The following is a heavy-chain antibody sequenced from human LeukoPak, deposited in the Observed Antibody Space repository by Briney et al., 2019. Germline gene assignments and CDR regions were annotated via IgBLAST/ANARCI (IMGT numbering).Heavy chain of an antibody. CDR2: IWYDGSNK. CDR1: GFTFSSYG. CDR3: ARDERQWELGAFDI. Sequence: GRSLRLSCAASGFTFSSYGMHWVRQAPGKGLEWVAVIWYDGSNKYYADSVKGRFTISRDNSKNTLYLQMNSLRAEDTAVYYCARDERQWELGAFDIWGQGTTVTVSS. J-gene: IGHJ3*02. D-gene: IGHD1-26*01. V-gene: IGHV3-33*01.